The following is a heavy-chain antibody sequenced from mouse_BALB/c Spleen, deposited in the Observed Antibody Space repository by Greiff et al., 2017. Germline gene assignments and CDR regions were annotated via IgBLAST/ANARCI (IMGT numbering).Heavy chain of an antibody. Sequence: EVMLVESGGGLVKPGGSLKLSCAASGFTFSDYYMYWVRQTPEKRLEWVATISDGGSYTYYPDSVKGRFTISRDNAKNNLYLQMSSLKSEDTAMYYCARGLRRFVGYWGQGTSVTVSS. J-gene: IGHJ4*01. D-gene: IGHD2-2*01. CDR3: ARGLRRFVGY. V-gene: IGHV5-4*02. CDR1: GFTFSDYY. CDR2: ISDGGSYT.